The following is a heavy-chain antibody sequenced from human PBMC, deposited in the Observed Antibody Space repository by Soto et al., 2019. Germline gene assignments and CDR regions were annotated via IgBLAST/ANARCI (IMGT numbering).Heavy chain of an antibody. Sequence: QVQLQQWGAGLLKPSETLSLTCAVYGGSFSGYYWSWIRQPPGKGLEWIGEINHSGSTNYNPSLKSRVTISVDTSKNQFSLKLSSVTAAVTAVYYCARGRGVLRYFDWFPFDYWGQGTLVTVSS. D-gene: IGHD3-9*01. CDR2: INHSGST. J-gene: IGHJ4*02. V-gene: IGHV4-34*01. CDR1: GGSFSGYY. CDR3: ARGRGVLRYFDWFPFDY.